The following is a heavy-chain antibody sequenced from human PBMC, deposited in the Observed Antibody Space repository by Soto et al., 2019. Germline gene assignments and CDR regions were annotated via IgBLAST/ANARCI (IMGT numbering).Heavy chain of an antibody. CDR3: GFGVGYAYYYGMDV. CDR2: ISSSGSTI. Sequence: EVQLVESGGGLVQPGGSLRLSCAASGYTFSSYEMNWVRQAPGKGLEWVSYISSSGSTIYYADSVKGRFTISRDNDKNSLYLQMNSLRAEDTAVYYCGFGVGYAYYYGMDVWGQGTTVTFSS. J-gene: IGHJ6*02. CDR1: GYTFSSYE. V-gene: IGHV3-48*03. D-gene: IGHD3-3*01.